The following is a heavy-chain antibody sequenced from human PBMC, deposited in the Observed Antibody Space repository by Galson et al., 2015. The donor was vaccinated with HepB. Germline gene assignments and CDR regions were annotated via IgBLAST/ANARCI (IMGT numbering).Heavy chain of an antibody. CDR2: FDPADLEI. CDR1: GYTLRQVS. D-gene: IGHD3-16*01. V-gene: IGHV1-24*01. J-gene: IGHJ6*03. CDR3: ITHKLRFYETSGYAYYLDF. Sequence: SVKVSCKVSGYTLRQVSLNWVRQAPGKGLEWMGGFDPADLEIKTSPRFHGRLTMTEDTSTNTAYMDVSRLRYDDSAIYYCITHKLRFYETSGYAYYLDFWGKGTTIIVSS.